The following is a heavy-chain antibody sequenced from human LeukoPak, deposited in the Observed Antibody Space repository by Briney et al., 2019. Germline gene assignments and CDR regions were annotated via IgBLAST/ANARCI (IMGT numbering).Heavy chain of an antibody. CDR3: AKRTLTPSESHSPLDY. CDR1: GFTFSSYA. D-gene: IGHD1-26*01. V-gene: IGHV3-23*01. J-gene: IGHJ4*02. CDR2: ISGSGGTT. Sequence: GGSLRLSCTASGFTFSSYAMSWVRQAPGKGPEWVSTISGSGGTTYYADSVKGRFTISRDNSRNTEYLQMNSLRAEDTAVYYCAKRTLTPSESHSPLDYWGQGTLVTVSS.